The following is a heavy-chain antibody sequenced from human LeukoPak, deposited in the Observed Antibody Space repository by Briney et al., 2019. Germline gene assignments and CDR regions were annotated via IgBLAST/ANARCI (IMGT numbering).Heavy chain of an antibody. CDR2: INWNGGST. J-gene: IGHJ5*02. V-gene: IGHV3-20*04. CDR1: GFTFDDYG. D-gene: IGHD1-1*01. CDR3: ARRHTTNWYNWFDP. Sequence: GGSLRLSCAASGFTFDDYGMSWVRQAPGKGLEWVSDINWNGGSTDYADSVKGRFIISRDNAKNSLYLHMSSLRDEDTAFYYCARRHTTNWYNWFDPWGQGTLVIVSS.